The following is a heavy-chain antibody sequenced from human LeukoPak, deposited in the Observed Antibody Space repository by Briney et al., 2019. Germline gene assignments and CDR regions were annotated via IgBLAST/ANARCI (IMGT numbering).Heavy chain of an antibody. V-gene: IGHV3-23*01. CDR3: AKVGGGSCYYD. CDR2: ISGRGGST. D-gene: IGHD2-15*01. J-gene: IGHJ4*02. CDR1: GFTFSSYA. Sequence: GGSLRLSCAASGFTFSSYAMSWVRQAPGKGGEWVSAISGRGGSTYYADSLKGRFTISTDNSKNTLYLQMNSLRAEDTAVYYCAKVGGGSCYYDWGQGALVTVSS.